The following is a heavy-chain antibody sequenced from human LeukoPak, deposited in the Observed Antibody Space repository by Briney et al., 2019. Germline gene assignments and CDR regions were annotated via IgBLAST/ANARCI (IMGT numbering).Heavy chain of an antibody. D-gene: IGHD3-22*01. CDR3: ARIAQYYYDSSHFDY. J-gene: IGHJ4*02. CDR2: IYPGDSDT. CDR1: GYSFTSYL. Sequence: GESLKISCKGSGYSFTSYLIGWVRQMPGTGLEWMEIIYPGDSDTRYSPSFQGQVTISADKSISTAYLQWSSLKASDTAMYYCARIAQYYYDSSHFDYWGQGTLVTVSS. V-gene: IGHV5-51*01.